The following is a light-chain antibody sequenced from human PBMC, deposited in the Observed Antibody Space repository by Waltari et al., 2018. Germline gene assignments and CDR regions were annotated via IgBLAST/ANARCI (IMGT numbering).Light chain of an antibody. CDR3: QRRGHWPPGAT. Sequence: EIVLTQSPATLSLSPGERATLSCRASQSVSRYLAWYQQNPGPAPRLLISNASNRATAIPARFSGGGSGTDFTLTISSLEPEDFAVYYCQRRGHWPPGATFGPGTRVDIK. J-gene: IGKJ3*01. V-gene: IGKV3-11*01. CDR1: QSVSRY. CDR2: NAS.